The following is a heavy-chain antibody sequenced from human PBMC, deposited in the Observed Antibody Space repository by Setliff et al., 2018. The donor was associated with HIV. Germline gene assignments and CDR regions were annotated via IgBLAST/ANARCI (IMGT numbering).Heavy chain of an antibody. Sequence: SSETLSLTCTVSGDSISSGGFYCNWFRQYPEKGLEWIGWIHYSGRTNFNPSLRSRATISFDTSKNQFSLKLTSVTAADTAVYYCAREQFPSQECSGGSCYPKPYYFDYWGQGTLVTVSS. J-gene: IGHJ4*02. CDR2: IHYSGRT. CDR3: AREQFPSQECSGGSCYPKPYYFDY. V-gene: IGHV4-31*03. D-gene: IGHD2-15*01. CDR1: GDSISSGGFY.